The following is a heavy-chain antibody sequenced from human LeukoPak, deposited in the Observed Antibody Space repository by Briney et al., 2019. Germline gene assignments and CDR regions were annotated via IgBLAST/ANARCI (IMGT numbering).Heavy chain of an antibody. CDR2: ISGSGGST. CDR3: AKDGVWIGEKKANMDI. J-gene: IGHJ6*03. D-gene: IGHD3-10*01. CDR1: GFIFSNYA. Sequence: GGSLRLSCAASGFIFSNYAMSWVRQAPGKGLEWVSGISGSGGSTVYADSMQGHFTISRDNSKNIMYLQMNSLRAEDTAVYYCAKDGVWIGEKKANMDIWGKGTTV. V-gene: IGHV3-23*01.